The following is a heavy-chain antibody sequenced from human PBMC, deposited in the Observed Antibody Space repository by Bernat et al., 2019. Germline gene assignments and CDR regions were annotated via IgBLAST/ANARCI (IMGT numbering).Heavy chain of an antibody. CDR3: ARDRGDISKLDAFDI. CDR2: IIPIFGIA. V-gene: IGHV1-69*10. CDR1: GYTFSSYA. Sequence: QVQLVQSGAEVKKPGASVKVSCKASGYTFSSYAISWVRQAPGQGLEWMGGIIPIFGIANYAQKFQGRVTITADKSTSTAYMELSSLRSEDTAVYYCARDRGDISKLDAFDIWGQGTMVTVSS. D-gene: IGHD3-16*02. J-gene: IGHJ3*02.